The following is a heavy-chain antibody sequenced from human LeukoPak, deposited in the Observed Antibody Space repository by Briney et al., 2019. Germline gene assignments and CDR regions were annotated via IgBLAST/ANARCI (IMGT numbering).Heavy chain of an antibody. D-gene: IGHD3-16*01. CDR3: ARVHWGY. J-gene: IGHJ4*02. CDR1: GFTFSSYW. CDR2: IYSGGST. V-gene: IGHV3-66*01. Sequence: PGGSLRLSCAASGFTFSSYWMSWVRQAPGKGLEWLSIIYSGGSTYYADSVKGRFTISRDNSKNTLYLQMNSLRSEDTAVYYCARVHWGYWGQGTLVTVSS.